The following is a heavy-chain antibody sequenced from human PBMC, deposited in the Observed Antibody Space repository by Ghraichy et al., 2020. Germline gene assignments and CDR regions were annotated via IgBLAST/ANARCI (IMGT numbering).Heavy chain of an antibody. CDR3: AEYGSGSFYKSYFDY. V-gene: IGHV4-39*07. CDR2: IYYSGST. Sequence: SQTLSLTCTVSGGSISSSSYYWGWIRQPPGKGLEWIGSIYYSGSTYYNPSLKSRVTISVDTSKNQFSLKLSSVTAADTAVYYCAEYGSGSFYKSYFDYWGQGTLVTVSS. CDR1: GGSISSSSYY. J-gene: IGHJ4*02. D-gene: IGHD3-10*01.